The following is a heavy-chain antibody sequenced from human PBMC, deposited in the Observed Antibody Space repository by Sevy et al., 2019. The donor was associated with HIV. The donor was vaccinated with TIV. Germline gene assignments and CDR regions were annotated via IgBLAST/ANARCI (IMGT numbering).Heavy chain of an antibody. J-gene: IGHJ3*02. CDR1: GFTFGDYA. V-gene: IGHV3-49*03. CDR3: TGDLASSSWYSDAFDI. D-gene: IGHD6-13*01. Sequence: GSLRLSCTASGFTFGDYAMSWFRQAPGKGLEWVGFIRSKAYGGTTEYAASVKGRFTISRDDSKSIAYLQMNSLKTEDTAVYYCTGDLASSSWYSDAFDIWGQGTMVTVSS. CDR2: IRSKAYGGTT.